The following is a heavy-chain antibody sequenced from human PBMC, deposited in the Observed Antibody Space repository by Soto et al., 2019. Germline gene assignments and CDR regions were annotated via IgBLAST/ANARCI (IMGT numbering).Heavy chain of an antibody. CDR2: ISGSGGST. CDR1: GFTFSSYA. Sequence: GGSLRLSCAASGFTFSSYAMSWVRQAPGKGLEWVSAISGSGGSTYYADSVKGRFTISRDNSKNTLYLQMNSLRAEDTAVYYCAIPTPDYGDYEQYFQHWGQGTLVTVSS. J-gene: IGHJ1*01. D-gene: IGHD4-17*01. CDR3: AIPTPDYGDYEQYFQH. V-gene: IGHV3-23*01.